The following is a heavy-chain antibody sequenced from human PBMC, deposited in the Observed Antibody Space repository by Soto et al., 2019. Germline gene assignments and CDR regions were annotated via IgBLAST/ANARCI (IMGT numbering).Heavy chain of an antibody. CDR3: ARLAIVLMVYATNNCYMDV. Sequence: GASVKVSCKASGYTFTSYGISWVRQAPGQGLEWMGWISAYNGNTNYAQKLQGRVTMTTDTSTSTAYMELRSLRSDDTAVYYCARLAIVLMVYATNNCYMDVWGKGTTVTVS. CDR1: GYTFTSYG. J-gene: IGHJ6*03. D-gene: IGHD2-8*01. CDR2: ISAYNGNT. V-gene: IGHV1-18*01.